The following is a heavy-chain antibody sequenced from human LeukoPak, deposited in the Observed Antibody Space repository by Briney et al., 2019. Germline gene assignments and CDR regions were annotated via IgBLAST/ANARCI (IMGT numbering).Heavy chain of an antibody. CDR2: IYYSGST. J-gene: IGHJ5*02. CDR3: AGDVTESGLLWFGELSSWFDP. Sequence: TSETLSLTCTVSGGSISSSSYCWGWIRQPPWKGLEWFGSIYYSGSTYYNPSLKSRVTISVDTSKNQFSLKLSSVTAADTAVYYCAGDVTESGLLWFGELSSWFDPWGQGTLVTVSS. CDR1: GGSISSSSYC. V-gene: IGHV4-39*02. D-gene: IGHD3-10*01.